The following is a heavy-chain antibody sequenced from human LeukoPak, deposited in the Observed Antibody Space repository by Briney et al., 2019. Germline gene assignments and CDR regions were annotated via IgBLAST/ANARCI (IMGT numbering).Heavy chain of an antibody. V-gene: IGHV3-49*04. CDR3: TRGRGSGSYYADS. D-gene: IGHD3-10*01. CDR1: GFNFGDYA. CDR2: IRTKPHGAAT. Sequence: PGGSLRFSCTASGFNFGDYAMSWVRQAPGKGLEWVGFIRTKPHGAATEHSASVKGRFSISRDDSNSIVYLQMNSLKTEATALYYCTRGRGSGSYYADSWGHGTLVTVSS. J-gene: IGHJ5*01.